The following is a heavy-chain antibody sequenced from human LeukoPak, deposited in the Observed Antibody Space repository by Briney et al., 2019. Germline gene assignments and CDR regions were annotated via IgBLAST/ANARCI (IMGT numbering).Heavy chain of an antibody. CDR1: GFTVSSSY. Sequence: GGSLRLSCAASGFTVSSSYMSWVRQAPGKGLEWVSVIYSGGSTYYADSVRGRFTISRDNSKNTLYLQMNSLRAEDTAVYYCARVPSSYYYGMDVWGQGTTVTVSS. CDR3: ARVPSSYYYGMDV. CDR2: IYSGGST. V-gene: IGHV3-66*01. J-gene: IGHJ6*02.